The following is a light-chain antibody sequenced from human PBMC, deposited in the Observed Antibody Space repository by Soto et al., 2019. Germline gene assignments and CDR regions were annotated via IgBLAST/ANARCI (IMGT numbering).Light chain of an antibody. CDR1: QDISNN. J-gene: IGKJ4*01. CDR2: DAS. Sequence: DLQMTQSPSSLSASVGDRVTITCQASQDISNNLNWYQQKPGKAPKLLIYDASNLETGVPSRFSGSGSGTDFSFTISSLQPEDIATYYCQQYDNLPLTFGGGTKVEIK. V-gene: IGKV1-33*01. CDR3: QQYDNLPLT.